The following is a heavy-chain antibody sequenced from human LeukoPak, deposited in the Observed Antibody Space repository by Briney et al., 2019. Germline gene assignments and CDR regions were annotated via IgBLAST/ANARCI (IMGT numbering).Heavy chain of an antibody. J-gene: IGHJ4*02. D-gene: IGHD6-6*01. CDR3: AKDALYSSSSSPLWY. CDR1: GFTFSTYA. CDR2: IYSGGST. V-gene: IGHV3-23*03. Sequence: GGSLRLSCAASGFTFSTYAMSWVRQAPGKGLEWVSVIYSGGSTYYADSVKGRFTISRDNSKNTLYLQMNSLRAEDTAVYYCAKDALYSSSSSPLWYWGQGTLVTVSS.